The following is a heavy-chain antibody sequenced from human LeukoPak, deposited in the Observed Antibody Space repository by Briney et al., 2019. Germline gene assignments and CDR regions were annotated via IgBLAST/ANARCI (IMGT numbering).Heavy chain of an antibody. CDR1: GGSISSGDYY. J-gene: IGHJ3*02. CDR2: IYYSGST. CDR3: ARERGDCSSTSCPIGAIAFDI. V-gene: IGHV4-30-4*08. Sequence: SETLSLTCTVSGGSISSGDYYWSWIRQPPGKGLEWIGYIYYSGSTYYNPSIKSRVTISVDTSKDQFFLKLSSVTAADTAVYYCARERGDCSSTSCPIGAIAFDIWGQGTMVTVSS. D-gene: IGHD2-2*01.